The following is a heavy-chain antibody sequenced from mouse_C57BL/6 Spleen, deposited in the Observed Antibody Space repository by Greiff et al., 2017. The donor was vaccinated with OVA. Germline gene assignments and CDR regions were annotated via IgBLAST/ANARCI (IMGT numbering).Heavy chain of an antibody. CDR1: GFTFSSYT. CDR2: ISGGGGNT. J-gene: IGHJ1*03. D-gene: IGHD1-1*01. Sequence: DVKLVESGGGLVKPGGSLKLSCAASGFTFSSYTMSWVRQTPEKRLEWVATISGGGGNTYYPDSVKGRFTISRDNAKNTLYLQMSSLRSEDTALYYCASQDYYGSRSWYFDVWGTGTTVTVSS. CDR3: ASQDYYGSRSWYFDV. V-gene: IGHV5-9*01.